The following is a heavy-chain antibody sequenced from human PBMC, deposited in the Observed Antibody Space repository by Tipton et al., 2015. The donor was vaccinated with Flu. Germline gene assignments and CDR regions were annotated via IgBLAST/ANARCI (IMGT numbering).Heavy chain of an antibody. CDR3: ARDQHGATSPGSADY. CDR1: GFTFSNYE. Sequence: SLSLPCAASGFTFSNYEMNWVRQAPGKGLEWVSYISSSGSTIYYADSVKGRFTISRDNAKNSLYLQMNSLRAEDTAVYYCARDQHGATSPGSADYWGQGTLVTVSS. J-gene: IGHJ4*02. CDR2: ISSSGSTI. D-gene: IGHD1-26*01. V-gene: IGHV3-48*03.